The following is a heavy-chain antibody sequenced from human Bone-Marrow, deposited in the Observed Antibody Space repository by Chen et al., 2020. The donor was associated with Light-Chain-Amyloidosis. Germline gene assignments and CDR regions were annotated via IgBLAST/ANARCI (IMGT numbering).Heavy chain of an antibody. J-gene: IGHJ1*01. CDR1: VDSITSSTDY. CDR2: IYSSGSS. Sequence: QLQLQLSGPGLVKPSETMSPQCSVSVDSITSSTDYWGWIRQLPGKGLEYIASIYSSGSSYYKPSLKSRVTISVDTSKNQFSLRRTPATAADTAVYYCVRSRYSTGPFEVWGQGSLVTVSS. CDR3: VRSRYSTGPFEV. D-gene: IGHD3-16*02. V-gene: IGHV4-39*07.